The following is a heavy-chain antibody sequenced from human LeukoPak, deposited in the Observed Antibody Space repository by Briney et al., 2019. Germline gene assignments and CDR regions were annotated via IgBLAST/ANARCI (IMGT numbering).Heavy chain of an antibody. CDR3: AKESTEFLPDY. D-gene: IGHD3-10*01. V-gene: IGHV3-23*01. CDR2: ISGSGGST. CDR1: GFTFTSYV. Sequence: GGSLRLSCAASGFTFTSYVMNWVRQAPGKGLEWVSGISGSGGSTYYADSVKGRFTISRDNSKNTLYLQMNSLRAEDTAVYYCAKESTEFLPDYWGQGTLVTVSS. J-gene: IGHJ4*02.